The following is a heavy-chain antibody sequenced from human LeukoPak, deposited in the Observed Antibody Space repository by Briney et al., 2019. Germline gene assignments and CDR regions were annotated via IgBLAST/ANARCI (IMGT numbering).Heavy chain of an antibody. D-gene: IGHD1-26*01. V-gene: IGHV3-66*01. CDR2: IYSGGST. CDR1: GFTVSSNY. CDR3: ATTPLVGTRGY. Sequence: GGSLRLSCAASGFTVSSNYMSWVRQAPGKGLEWVSLIYSGGSTYYADSVRGRFTISRDNSKNTLYLQMNSLRAEDTAVYYCATTPLVGTRGYWGQGTLVTVSS. J-gene: IGHJ4*02.